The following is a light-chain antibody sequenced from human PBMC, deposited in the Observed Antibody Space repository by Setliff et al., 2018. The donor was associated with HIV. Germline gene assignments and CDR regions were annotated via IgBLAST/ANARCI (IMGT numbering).Light chain of an antibody. CDR3: SSYTTSSTLYV. V-gene: IGLV2-14*03. CDR2: DVI. J-gene: IGLJ1*01. CDR1: GSDVGGYDY. Sequence: ALTQPASASGSPGQSITISCTGTGSDVGGYDYVSWYQQHPGNAPKLMIYDVINRPSGVSNRFSGSRSGNTASLTISGLQVEDEADYYCSSYTTSSTLYVFGPGTKVTVL.